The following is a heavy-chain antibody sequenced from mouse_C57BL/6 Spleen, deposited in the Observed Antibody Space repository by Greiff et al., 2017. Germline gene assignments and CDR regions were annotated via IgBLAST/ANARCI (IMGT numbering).Heavy chain of an antibody. J-gene: IGHJ2*01. D-gene: IGHD2-1*01. CDR2: INPNNGGT. Sequence: EVQLQQSGPELVKPGASVKISCKASGYTFTDYSMNWVTQSPGKSLEWIGDINPNNGGTCYNQKFKGKATLTVDKSSSTAYMELHSLTAEDSAVYYGARWDYGNCGGDYWGQGTTLTVSS. CDR1: GYTFTDYS. CDR3: ARWDYGNCGGDY. V-gene: IGHV1-26*01.